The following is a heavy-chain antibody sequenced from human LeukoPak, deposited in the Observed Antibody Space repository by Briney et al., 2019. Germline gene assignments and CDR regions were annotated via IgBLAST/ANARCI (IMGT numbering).Heavy chain of an antibody. D-gene: IGHD3-22*01. CDR1: GYTFTSYY. J-gene: IGHJ3*02. V-gene: IGHV1-46*01. CDR3: ARGAYYYDSSGYYGAFDI. Sequence: ASVKVSCKASGYTFTSYYMHWVRQAPGQGLEWMGIINPSRGSTGYAQKFQGRVTMTRDTSTSTVYMELSSLRSEDTAVYYCARGAYYYDSSGYYGAFDIWGQGTMVTVSS. CDR2: INPSRGST.